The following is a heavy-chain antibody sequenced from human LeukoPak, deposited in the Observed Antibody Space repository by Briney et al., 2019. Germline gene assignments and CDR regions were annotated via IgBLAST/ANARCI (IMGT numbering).Heavy chain of an antibody. CDR3: ARVRGSSCSSASCYSNPYYYYYYYMDV. J-gene: IGHJ6*03. CDR1: GGSISSGSYY. V-gene: IGHV4-61*02. CDR2: IYISGST. Sequence: SQTLSLTCTVSGGSISSGSYYWSWIRQPAGKGLEWIGRIYISGSTSYNPSLKSRVTMSVDTSKNQFSLNLSSVTAADTAVYYCARVRGSSCSSASCYSNPYYYYYYYMDVWGKGTTVTVSS. D-gene: IGHD2-2*01.